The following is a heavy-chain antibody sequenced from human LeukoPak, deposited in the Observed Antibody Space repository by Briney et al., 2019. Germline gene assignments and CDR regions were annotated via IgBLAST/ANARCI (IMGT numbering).Heavy chain of an antibody. V-gene: IGHV3-66*01. CDR3: ARAHDYGDYLDY. CDR1: GFTVSSNY. J-gene: IGHJ4*02. D-gene: IGHD4-17*01. Sequence: GGSLRLSCVVSGFTVSSNYMSWVRQAPGKGLVWVSVIYSGGTTYYADSVKGRFTISRDNSKNTLYLQMNSLRAEDTAVYYCARAHDYGDYLDYWGQGTLVTVSS. CDR2: IYSGGTT.